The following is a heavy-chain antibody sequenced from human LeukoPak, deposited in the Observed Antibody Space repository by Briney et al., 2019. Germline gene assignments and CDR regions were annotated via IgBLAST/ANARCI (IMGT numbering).Heavy chain of an antibody. D-gene: IGHD3-3*01. CDR2: ISAYNGNT. CDR3: AVSGYDFWSGYYTELDY. V-gene: IGHV1-18*01. CDR1: GYTFTSYG. Sequence: ASVKVSCKASGYTFTSYGISWVRQAPGQGLEWMGWISAYNGNTNYAQKLQGRVTMTTDTSTSTAYMELRSLRSDDTAVYYCAVSGYDFWSGYYTELDYWGQGTLVTVSS. J-gene: IGHJ4*02.